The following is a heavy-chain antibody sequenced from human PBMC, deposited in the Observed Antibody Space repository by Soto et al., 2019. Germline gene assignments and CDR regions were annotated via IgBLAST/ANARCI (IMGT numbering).Heavy chain of an antibody. Sequence: EVQVVESGGGLVKPGGSLRLSCVFSGFTFSTYTMNWVRQAPGKGLEWVSSINGRSNYVYYADSVKGRFTISRDNAKNSLYLQMNRLRAQDTAIYYCAREDGVVGSSSAFDHWGLGTLVTVSS. CDR2: INGRSNYV. CDR3: AREDGVVGSSSAFDH. CDR1: GFTFSTYT. J-gene: IGHJ4*02. V-gene: IGHV3-21*01. D-gene: IGHD1-26*01.